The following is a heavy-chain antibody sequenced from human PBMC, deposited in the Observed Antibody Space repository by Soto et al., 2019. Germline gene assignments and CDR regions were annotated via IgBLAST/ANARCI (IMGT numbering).Heavy chain of an antibody. V-gene: IGHV4-59*01. CDR2: IYYSGST. CDR1: GGSLSSYY. J-gene: IGHJ5*02. Sequence: SETLSLTCTVSGGSLSSYYWSWIRQPPGKGLEWIGYIYYSGSTNYNPSLKSRVTISVDTSKNQFSLKLSSVTAADTAVYYCARDPKGNNWFDPWGQGTLVTVSS. CDR3: ARDPKGNNWFDP.